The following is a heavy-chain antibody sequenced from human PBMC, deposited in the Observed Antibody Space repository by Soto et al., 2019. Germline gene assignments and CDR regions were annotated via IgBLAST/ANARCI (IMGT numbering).Heavy chain of an antibody. CDR2: ISWNSGSI. CDR1: GFTFDDYA. CDR3: AKQRGMSSSSPFDY. V-gene: IGHV3-9*01. Sequence: EVQLVESGGGLVQPGRSLRLSCAASGFTFDDYAMHWVRQAPGKGLEWVSGISWNSGSIGYADSVKGRFTISRDNAKNSLYLQMNSLRPEDTALYYCAKQRGMSSSSPFDYWGQGTLVTVSS. J-gene: IGHJ4*02. D-gene: IGHD6-6*01.